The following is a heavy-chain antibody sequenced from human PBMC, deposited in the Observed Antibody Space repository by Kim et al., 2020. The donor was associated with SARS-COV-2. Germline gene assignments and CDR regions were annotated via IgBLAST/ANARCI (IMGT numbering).Heavy chain of an antibody. D-gene: IGHD1-20*01. Sequence: GGSLRLSCAASGFTFSSYGMHWVRQAPGKGLEWVAVIWYDGSNKYYADSVKGRFTISRDNSKNTLYLQMNSLRAEDTAVYYCARDRAQSDYLVFYYYYYGMDVWGQGTTVTVSS. CDR2: IWYDGSNK. CDR3: ARDRAQSDYLVFYYYYYGMDV. V-gene: IGHV3-33*01. CDR1: GFTFSSYG. J-gene: IGHJ6*02.